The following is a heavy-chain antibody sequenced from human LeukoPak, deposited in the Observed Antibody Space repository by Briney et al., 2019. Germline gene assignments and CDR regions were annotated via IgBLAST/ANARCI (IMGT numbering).Heavy chain of an antibody. CDR3: ARDRDYQTTFDY. D-gene: IGHD1-14*01. J-gene: IGHJ4*02. V-gene: IGHV3-7*01. Sequence: GGSLRLSCAASGFTFSSYWMSWVRQAPGKGLEWVANIKQDGSEKYYVDSVKGRFTISRDNAKNSLYLQMNSLRAEDTAVYYCARDRDYQTTFDYWAREPWSPSPQ. CDR2: IKQDGSEK. CDR1: GFTFSSYW.